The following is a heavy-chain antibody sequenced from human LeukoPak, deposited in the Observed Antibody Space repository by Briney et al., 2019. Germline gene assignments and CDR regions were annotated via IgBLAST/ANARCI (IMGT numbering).Heavy chain of an antibody. CDR1: GYTFTSYG. CDR2: ISAYNGNT. D-gene: IGHD7-27*01. J-gene: IGHJ4*02. Sequence: ASVKVSCKASGYTFTSYGISWVRQAPGQGLEWMGWISAYNGNTNYAQKLQGRVTMTTDTSTSTAYMELRSLRSDDTAVYYCAKDKLGTSSLPFDYWGQGTLVTVSS. CDR3: AKDKLGTSSLPFDY. V-gene: IGHV1-18*01.